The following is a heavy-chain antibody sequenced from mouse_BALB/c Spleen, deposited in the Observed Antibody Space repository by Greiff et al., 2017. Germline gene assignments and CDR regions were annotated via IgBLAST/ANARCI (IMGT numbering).Heavy chain of an antibody. CDR1: GYSITSDYA. V-gene: IGHV3-2*02. CDR2: ISYSGST. Sequence: EVKLVESGPGLVKPSQSLSLTCTVTGYSITSDYAWNWIRQFPGNKLEWMGYISYSGSTSYNPSLKSRISITRDTSKNQFFLQLNSVTTEDTATYYCARNPYYFDYWGQGTTLTVSS. CDR3: ARNPYYFDY. J-gene: IGHJ2*01.